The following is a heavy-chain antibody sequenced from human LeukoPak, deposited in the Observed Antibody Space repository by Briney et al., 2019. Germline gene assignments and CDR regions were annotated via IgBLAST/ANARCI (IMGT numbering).Heavy chain of an antibody. CDR1: GFTFSNYA. D-gene: IGHD2-15*01. Sequence: GGSLRLSCAASGFTFSNYAMSWVRRAPGKGLEWVSAISGSGGSTYYADSVKGRFTISRDNSKNTLYLQTNSLRAEDTAVYYCAKAIVVVVAAKSYYYYGMDVWGKGTTVTVSS. V-gene: IGHV3-23*01. CDR3: AKAIVVVVAAKSYYYYGMDV. J-gene: IGHJ6*04. CDR2: ISGSGGST.